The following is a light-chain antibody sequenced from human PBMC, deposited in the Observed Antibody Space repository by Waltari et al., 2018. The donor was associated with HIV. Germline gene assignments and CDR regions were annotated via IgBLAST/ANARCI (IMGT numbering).Light chain of an antibody. CDR1: SSDLGTYNH. J-gene: IGLJ2*01. CDR2: DVS. V-gene: IGLV2-14*01. Sequence: QSALPQPASVSASPGQSITISCTGTSSDLGTYNHVPCYQQHPGKAPKLMIYDVSNRPSGVSNRFSGSKSGNTASLTISGLQAEDEADYYCSSYTSSSTPVVFGGGTKLTVL. CDR3: SSYTSSSTPVV.